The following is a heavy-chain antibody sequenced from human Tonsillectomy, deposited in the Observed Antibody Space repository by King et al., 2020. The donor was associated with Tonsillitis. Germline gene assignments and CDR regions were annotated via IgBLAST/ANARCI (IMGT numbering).Heavy chain of an antibody. D-gene: IGHD3-22*01. CDR2: ITSSGSKI. J-gene: IGHJ6*02. CDR1: GFTFSSYE. V-gene: IGHV3-48*03. CDR3: AKENSSSGFYYYGMDV. Sequence: VQLVESGGGLVQPGVSLKLSCAASGFTFSSYEMNWVRQAPGKGLEWVSYITSSGSKIYYADSVKGRFTISRDNAKNTLSLKMNSLRAEDTAVYYCAKENSSSGFYYYGMDVWGQGTTVTVSS.